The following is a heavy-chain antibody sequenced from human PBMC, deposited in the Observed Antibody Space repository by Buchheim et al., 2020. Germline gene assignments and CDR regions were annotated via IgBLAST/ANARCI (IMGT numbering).Heavy chain of an antibody. CDR1: GFTFSTYS. D-gene: IGHD6-19*01. CDR2: ITGSSRDI. Sequence: EVQLVESGGALVQPGGSLRLSCAASGFTFSTYSMNWVRQAPGRGLEWISCITGSSRDIDYADSVKGRFTISRDNAKNTLYVQMNSLRAEDTAVYHCAKGSHGGGPGGYSSGWFDYWGQGTL. J-gene: IGHJ4*02. V-gene: IGHV3-48*01. CDR3: AKGSHGGGPGGYSSGWFDY.